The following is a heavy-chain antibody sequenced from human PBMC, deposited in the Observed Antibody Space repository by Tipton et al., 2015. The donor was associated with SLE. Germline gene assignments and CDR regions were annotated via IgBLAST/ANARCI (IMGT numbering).Heavy chain of an antibody. J-gene: IGHJ2*01. V-gene: IGHV4-34*01. Sequence: TLSLTCAVYGGSFSGYYWSWIRQTPGKGLEWIGEINHSGYTNFNPSLKSRVTVSVDTSKRQFSLKLTSVTAADTAVYYCARDPGDNWYFDLWGRGTVVTVS. D-gene: IGHD3-16*01. CDR3: ARDPGDNWYFDL. CDR1: GGSFSGYY. CDR2: INHSGYT.